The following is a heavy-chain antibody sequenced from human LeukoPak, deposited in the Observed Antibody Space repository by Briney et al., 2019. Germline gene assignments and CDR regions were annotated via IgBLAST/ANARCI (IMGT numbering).Heavy chain of an antibody. V-gene: IGHV1-2*02. Sequence: ASVTVSCKASGYTFTGYYMHWVRQAPGLGLEWMGWINPNSGGTNYAQRFQGGVTMTRDTSISTAYMELSRLRSDDTAVYYCATPTVGTSRFDGFDIWGQGTMVTVSP. D-gene: IGHD4-23*01. J-gene: IGHJ3*02. CDR2: INPNSGGT. CDR3: ATPTVGTSRFDGFDI. CDR1: GYTFTGYY.